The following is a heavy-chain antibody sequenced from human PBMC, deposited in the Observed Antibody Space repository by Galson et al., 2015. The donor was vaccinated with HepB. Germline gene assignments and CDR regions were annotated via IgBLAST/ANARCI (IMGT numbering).Heavy chain of an antibody. J-gene: IGHJ3*02. CDR1: GFIFSSSA. D-gene: IGHD4-17*01. CDR3: ARPKWATVIAFDI. V-gene: IGHV3-23*01. CDR2: IGGSGITT. Sequence: SLRLSCAASGFIFSSSAMSWVRQAPGKGLEWVSGIGGSGITTYYADSVKGRFTISRDNSKNTLYLQINSLRAEDTAVYYCARPKWATVIAFDIWGQGTMATVSS.